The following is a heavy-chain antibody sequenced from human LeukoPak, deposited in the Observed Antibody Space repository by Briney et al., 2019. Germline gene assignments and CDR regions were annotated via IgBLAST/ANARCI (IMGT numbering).Heavy chain of an antibody. J-gene: IGHJ4*02. D-gene: IGHD3-22*01. V-gene: IGHV3-66*01. CDR2: IYSGGST. CDR3: ARDQGYYDSSGYNDY. Sequence: GGSLRLSCAASGFTVSSNYMSWVRQAPGKGLEWVSVIYSGGSTYYADSVKGRFTISRDNSKNTLYLQMSSLRAEDTAVYYCARDQGYYDSSGYNDYWGQGTLVTVSS. CDR1: GFTVSSNY.